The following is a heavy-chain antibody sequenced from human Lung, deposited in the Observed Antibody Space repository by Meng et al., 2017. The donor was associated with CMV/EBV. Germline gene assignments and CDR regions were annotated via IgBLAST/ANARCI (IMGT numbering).Heavy chain of an antibody. V-gene: IGHV3-53*01. Sequence: GGSLRPSCAASGFTVSSNYMSWVRQAPGKGLEWVSVIYSGGSTYYADSVKGRFTISRDNSKNTLYLQMNSLRAEDTGVYYCARSIFGAPGGVWGQGTTVTVSS. CDR2: IYSGGST. D-gene: IGHD3-3*01. CDR3: ARSIFGAPGGV. CDR1: GFTVSSNY. J-gene: IGHJ6*01.